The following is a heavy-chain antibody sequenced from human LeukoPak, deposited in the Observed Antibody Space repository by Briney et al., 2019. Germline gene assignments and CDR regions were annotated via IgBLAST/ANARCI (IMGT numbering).Heavy chain of an antibody. CDR2: INHSGST. J-gene: IGHJ5*02. CDR1: GGSFSGYY. D-gene: IGHD5-24*01. CDR3: ARGGVEMEMAYNWFDP. Sequence: SETLSLTCAVYGGSFSGYYWSWIRQPPGKGLEWIGEINHSGSTNYNPSLKSRVTISVDTSKNQFSLKLSSVTAADTAVYYCARGGVEMEMAYNWFDPWGRGTLVTVSS. V-gene: IGHV4-34*01.